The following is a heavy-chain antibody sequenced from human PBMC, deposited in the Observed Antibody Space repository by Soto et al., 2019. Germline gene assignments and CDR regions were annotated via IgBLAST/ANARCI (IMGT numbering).Heavy chain of an antibody. CDR1: GGSISSSSYY. D-gene: IGHD6-13*01. CDR3: ARRSRRSAAGPHAGWFDP. Sequence: LSLTCTVSGGSISSSSYYWGWIRQPPGKGLEWIGSIYYSGSTYYNPSLKSRVTISVDTSKNQFSLKLSSVTAADTAVYYCARRSRRSAAGPHAGWFDPWGQGTLVTVSS. V-gene: IGHV4-39*01. CDR2: IYYSGST. J-gene: IGHJ5*02.